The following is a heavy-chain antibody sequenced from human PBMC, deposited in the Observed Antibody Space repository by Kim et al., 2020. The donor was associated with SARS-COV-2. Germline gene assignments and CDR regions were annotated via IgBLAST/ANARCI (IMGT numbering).Heavy chain of an antibody. D-gene: IGHD6-19*01. V-gene: IGHV1-69*02. Sequence: KFQGRVTITADKSTSTAYMELSSLRSEDTAVYYCASSYGSSGWYGYYFDYWGQGTLVTVSS. CDR3: ASSYGSSGWYGYYFDY. J-gene: IGHJ4*02.